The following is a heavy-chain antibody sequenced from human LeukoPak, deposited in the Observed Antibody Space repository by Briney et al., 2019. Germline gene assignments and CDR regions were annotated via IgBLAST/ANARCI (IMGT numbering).Heavy chain of an antibody. V-gene: IGHV1-69*01. CDR2: IIPIFGTA. D-gene: IGHD3-10*01. CDR1: GGTFSSYA. J-gene: IGHJ4*02. Sequence: SVKVSCKASGGTFSSYAIRWVRQAPGQGLEWMGGIIPIFGTANYAQKFQGRVTITADESTSTAYMELSSLRSEDTAVYYCARSPAMVRGVIHFDYWGQGTLVTVSS. CDR3: ARSPAMVRGVIHFDY.